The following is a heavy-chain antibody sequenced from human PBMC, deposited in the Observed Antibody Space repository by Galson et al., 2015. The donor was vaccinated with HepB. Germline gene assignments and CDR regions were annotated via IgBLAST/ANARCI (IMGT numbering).Heavy chain of an antibody. V-gene: IGHV5-10-1*01. D-gene: IGHD2-2*01. CDR2: IDPSDSYT. Sequence: QSGAEVKKPGESLKISCKGSGYSFTSYWISWVRQMPGKGLEWMGRIDPSDSYTNYSPSFQGHVTISADKSISTAYLQWGSLKASDTAMYYCASPQVLSCSSTSCFGAFDIWGQGTTVTVSS. CDR3: ASPQVLSCSSTSCFGAFDI. CDR1: GYSFTSYW. J-gene: IGHJ3*02.